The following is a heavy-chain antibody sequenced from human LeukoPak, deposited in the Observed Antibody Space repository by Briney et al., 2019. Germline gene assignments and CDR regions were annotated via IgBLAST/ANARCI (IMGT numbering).Heavy chain of an antibody. J-gene: IGHJ4*02. CDR3: ARDGGSGWYRY. V-gene: IGHV4-4*07. CDR1: GASISGYY. Sequence: SSETLSLTCSVSGASISGYYWNWIRQPAGKGLEWIGRIHTSGSTNYNPSLKSRLTVSVDTSKNQFSLKLSSVTAADTAVYYCARDGGSGWYRYWDQGTLVTVSS. D-gene: IGHD6-19*01. CDR2: IHTSGST.